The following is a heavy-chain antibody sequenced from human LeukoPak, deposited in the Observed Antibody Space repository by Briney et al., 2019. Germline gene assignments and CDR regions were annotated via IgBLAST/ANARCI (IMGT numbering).Heavy chain of an antibody. CDR3: ARDTGHCANSACSTPTFDY. Sequence: GGSLRLSCAASGFTFSSCWMSWVRQAPGKGLEWVANIKQDGSEKHYVDSVKGRFTISRDNAKNSLYLQMNSLRAEDTAVYYCARDTGHCANSACSTPTFDYWGQGTLVTVSS. CDR1: GFTFSSCW. CDR2: IKQDGSEK. J-gene: IGHJ4*02. D-gene: IGHD2-8*01. V-gene: IGHV3-7*01.